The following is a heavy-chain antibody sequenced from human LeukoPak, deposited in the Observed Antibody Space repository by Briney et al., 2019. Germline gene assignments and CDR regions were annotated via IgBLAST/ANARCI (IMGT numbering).Heavy chain of an antibody. CDR3: AKIPDAAGSTDGFDI. J-gene: IGHJ3*02. D-gene: IGHD6-13*01. V-gene: IGHV3-9*01. Sequence: GGSLRLSCAASGFTFSSYSMNWVRQAPGKGLEWVSGISSNSAYIGYADSVKGRFTISRDNAKNSLYLQMNSLRPEDTALYFCAKIPDAAGSTDGFDIWGQGTMVTVSS. CDR1: GFTFSSYS. CDR2: ISSNSAYI.